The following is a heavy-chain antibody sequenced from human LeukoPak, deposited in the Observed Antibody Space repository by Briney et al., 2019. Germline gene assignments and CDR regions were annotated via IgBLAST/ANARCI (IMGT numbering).Heavy chain of an antibody. J-gene: IGHJ5*02. Sequence: SETLSLTCTVSGGSTSSYYWSWIRQPPGKGLQWIGYIDHSGYTNYNRSLKSRVTISVDTSKNQFSLKLSSVTAADTAVYYCARVSGSYYPGWFDPWGQGTLVTVSS. D-gene: IGHD1-26*01. CDR1: GGSTSSYY. V-gene: IGHV4-59*01. CDR3: ARVSGSYYPGWFDP. CDR2: IDHSGYT.